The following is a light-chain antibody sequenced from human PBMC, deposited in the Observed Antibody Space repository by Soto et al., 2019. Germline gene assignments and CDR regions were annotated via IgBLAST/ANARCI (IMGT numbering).Light chain of an antibody. V-gene: IGKV1-5*01. J-gene: IGKJ1*01. CDR1: QSISSW. Sequence: DIQMTQSPSTLSASVGDRVTITCRASQSISSWLAWYQQKPGKAPTLMIYDASSLESGVPSRFSGSGSGTEFTLTISILQPADFATYYCPQYNSYWTFGQGTQVEIK. CDR3: PQYNSYWT. CDR2: DAS.